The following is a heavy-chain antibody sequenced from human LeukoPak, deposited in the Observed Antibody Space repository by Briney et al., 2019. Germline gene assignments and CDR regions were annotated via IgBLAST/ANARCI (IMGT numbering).Heavy chain of an antibody. CDR3: ASGVGNYGRSREAFDI. D-gene: IGHD5-24*01. Sequence: GGSLRLSCAASGFTFSGYSMNWVRQAPGKGLEWVSSISSSSSYIYYADSVKGRFTISRDNAKNSLYLQMNSLRAEDTAVYYCASGVGNYGRSREAFDIWGQGTMVTVSS. CDR1: GFTFSGYS. V-gene: IGHV3-21*01. CDR2: ISSSSSYI. J-gene: IGHJ3*02.